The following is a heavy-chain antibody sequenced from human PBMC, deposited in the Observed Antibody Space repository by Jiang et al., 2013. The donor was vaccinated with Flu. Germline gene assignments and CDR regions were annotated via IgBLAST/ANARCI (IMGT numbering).Heavy chain of an antibody. Sequence: VQLVESGAEVKKPGSSVKVSCKASGGTFSSYAISWVRQAPGQGLEWMGGIIPIFGTANYAQKFQGRVTITADESTSTAYMELSSLRSEDTAVYYCARASNGDYWSLLDAFDIWGQGTMVTVSS. CDR2: IIPIFGTA. D-gene: IGHD4-17*01. CDR1: GGTFSSYA. V-gene: IGHV1-69*01. J-gene: IGHJ3*02. CDR3: ARASNGDYWSLLDAFDI.